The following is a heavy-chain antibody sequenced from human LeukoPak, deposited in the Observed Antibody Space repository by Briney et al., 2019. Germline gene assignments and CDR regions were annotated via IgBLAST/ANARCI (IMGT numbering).Heavy chain of an antibody. CDR1: GASLSSHY. D-gene: IGHD3-22*01. CDR2: IYDTGGT. CDR3: ARGHYYDNSGDY. Sequence: SETLSLTCTVSGASLSSHYWSWIRQPPGKGLECIGYIYDTGGTNYNPSLKSRVTISPDTSKNQFSLNLSSVTAADTAVYYCARGHYYDNSGDYWGQGILVTVSS. J-gene: IGHJ4*02. V-gene: IGHV4-59*11.